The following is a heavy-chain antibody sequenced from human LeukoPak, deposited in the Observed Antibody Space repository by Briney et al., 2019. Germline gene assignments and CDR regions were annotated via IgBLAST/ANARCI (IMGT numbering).Heavy chain of an antibody. J-gene: IGHJ3*02. CDR2: INSDGSST. D-gene: IGHD4-17*01. CDR3: ARPEVYGDYGVNDAFDI. CDR1: GFTFSSYG. Sequence: GGSLRLSCAASGFTFSSYGMHWVRQAPGKGLVWVSRINSDGSSTSYADSVKGRFTISRDNTKNTLYLQMNSLRAEDTAVYYCARPEVYGDYGVNDAFDIWGQGTMVTVSS. V-gene: IGHV3-74*01.